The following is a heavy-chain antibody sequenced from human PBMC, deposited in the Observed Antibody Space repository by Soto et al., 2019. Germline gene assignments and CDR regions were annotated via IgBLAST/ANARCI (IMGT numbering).Heavy chain of an antibody. CDR1: GFTFSSYW. D-gene: IGHD6-13*01. Sequence: GGSLRLSCAASGFTFSSYWMHWVRQAPGKGLVWVSRINSDGSSTSYADSVQGRFTISRDDAKNSLYLQMDSLRAEDTAVYYCARDRRIAAAADFYFDSWGQGTLVTVSS. J-gene: IGHJ4*02. CDR2: INSDGSST. V-gene: IGHV3-74*01. CDR3: ARDRRIAAAADFYFDS.